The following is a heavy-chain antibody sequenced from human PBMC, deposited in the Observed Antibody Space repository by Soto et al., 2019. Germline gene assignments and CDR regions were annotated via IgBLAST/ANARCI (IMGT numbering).Heavy chain of an antibody. D-gene: IGHD3-3*01. CDR2: IDPSDSYT. CDR1: VYSFTSYW. Sequence: GESLKISCKGSVYSFTSYWISWVRQMPGKGLEWMGRIDPSDSYTNYSPSFQGHVTISADKSISTAYLQWSSLKASDTAMYYCARRITIFGVVNYYGMDVWGQGTTVTVSS. V-gene: IGHV5-10-1*01. J-gene: IGHJ6*02. CDR3: ARRITIFGVVNYYGMDV.